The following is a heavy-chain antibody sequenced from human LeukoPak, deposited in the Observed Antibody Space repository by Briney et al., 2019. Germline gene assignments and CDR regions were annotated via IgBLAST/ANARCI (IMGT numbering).Heavy chain of an antibody. V-gene: IGHV4-34*01. CDR2: INHSGST. CDR3: ARGPGYYDSSGYRY. Sequence: SETLSLTCAVYGGSFSGYYWSWIRQPPGKGLEWIGEINHSGSTNYNPSLKSRVTISVDTSKNQFSLKLSSVTAADTAVYYCARGPGYYDSSGYRYWGQRTLDTVSS. J-gene: IGHJ4*02. D-gene: IGHD3-22*01. CDR1: GGSFSGYY.